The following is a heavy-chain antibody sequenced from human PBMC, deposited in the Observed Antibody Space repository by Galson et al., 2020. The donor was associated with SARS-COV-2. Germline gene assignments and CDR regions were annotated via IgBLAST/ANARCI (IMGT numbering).Heavy chain of an antibody. CDR1: GCTISNGAYY. CDR2: IYDSGST. V-gene: IGHV4-31*03. CDR3: ARDGGRLELGKTGGGFDY. J-gene: IGHJ4*02. Sequence: ASETLSLTCTVSGCTISNGAYYWNWIRQPPGKGLEWTGGIYDSGSTHYNPSIKSRVTISVDTSKNQFPLNLSSVTDADTAVYYCARDGGRLELGKTGGGFDYWGQGTLVTVSS. D-gene: IGHD3-16*01.